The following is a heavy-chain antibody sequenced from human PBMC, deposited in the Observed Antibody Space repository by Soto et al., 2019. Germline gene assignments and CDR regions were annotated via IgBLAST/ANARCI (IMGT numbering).Heavy chain of an antibody. V-gene: IGHV1-2*02. J-gene: IGHJ6*02. CDR1: GYTFTDYH. CDR3: ARDPRGWCPGTSRFANYYYAMDV. D-gene: IGHD2-8*01. CDR2: VDPNTGDT. Sequence: QVQLVQSGAEVKKPGASVKVSCKASGYTFTDYHIHWMRQAPGQGLEWMGWVDPNTGDTNYAQKFQGRVTMTRDTSVNTAHMELSSLTSDDTAVFYCARDPRGWCPGTSRFANYYYAMDVWGQGTTVIVS.